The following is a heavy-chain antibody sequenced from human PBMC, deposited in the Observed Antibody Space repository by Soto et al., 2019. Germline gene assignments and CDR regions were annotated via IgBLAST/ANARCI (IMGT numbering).Heavy chain of an antibody. Sequence: QVQLVQSGAEVKKPGSSVKVSCKASGGTFSSYSINWVRQAPGQGLEWMGEIIPIFGTANYAQKFQGRVTITADESTTTAYMELSSLRSEDTAVYYCARDGGRHSGGIDYWGQGTVVSVSS. CDR3: ARDGGRHSGGIDY. CDR1: GGTFSSYS. D-gene: IGHD1-26*01. J-gene: IGHJ4*02. CDR2: IIPIFGTA. V-gene: IGHV1-69*01.